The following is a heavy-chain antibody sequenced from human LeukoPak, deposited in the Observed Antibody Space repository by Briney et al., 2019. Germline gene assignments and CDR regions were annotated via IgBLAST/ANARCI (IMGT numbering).Heavy chain of an antibody. CDR3: ARDKNYYGSVWFDP. Sequence: KTSETLSLTCTVSGGPISSYYWGWIRQPPGKGLEWIGYIYYSGSTNYNPSLKSRVTISVDTSKNQFSLKLSSVTAADTAVYYCARDKNYYGSVWFDPWGQGTLVTVSS. V-gene: IGHV4-59*01. J-gene: IGHJ5*02. CDR2: IYYSGST. D-gene: IGHD3-10*01. CDR1: GGPISSYY.